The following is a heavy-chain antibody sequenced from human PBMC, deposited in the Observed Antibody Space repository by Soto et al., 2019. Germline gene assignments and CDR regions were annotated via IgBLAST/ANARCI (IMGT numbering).Heavy chain of an antibody. CDR3: ASLDSSGYGTGYYFDY. CDR2: IDPSDSYT. CDR1: GYSFTSYW. J-gene: IGHJ4*02. Sequence: ESLKISCKGSGYSFTSYWISWVRQMPGKGLEWMGRIDPSDSYTNYSPSFQGHVTISADKSISTAYLQWSSLKASDTAMYYCASLDSSGYGTGYYFDYWGQGTLVTVSS. D-gene: IGHD3-22*01. V-gene: IGHV5-10-1*01.